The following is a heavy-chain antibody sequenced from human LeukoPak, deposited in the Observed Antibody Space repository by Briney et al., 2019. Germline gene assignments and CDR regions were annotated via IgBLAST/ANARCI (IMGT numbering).Heavy chain of an antibody. Sequence: GASVKVSCKASGYTFTSYGISWVRQAPGQGLEWMGWISAYNGNTNYAQKLQGRVNMTTDTSTSTAYMELRSLRSDDTAVYYCARDSPLGVADTIYYYYGMDVWGQGTTVTVSS. D-gene: IGHD3-16*01. J-gene: IGHJ6*02. CDR2: ISAYNGNT. CDR1: GYTFTSYG. CDR3: ARDSPLGVADTIYYYYGMDV. V-gene: IGHV1-18*01.